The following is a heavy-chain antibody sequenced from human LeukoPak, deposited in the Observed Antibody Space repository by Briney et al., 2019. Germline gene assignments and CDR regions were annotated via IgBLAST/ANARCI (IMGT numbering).Heavy chain of an antibody. V-gene: IGHV3-33*08. J-gene: IGHJ4*02. CDR1: GFTFDDYA. CDR2: IWYDGSNK. D-gene: IGHD3-22*01. Sequence: GGSLRLSCAASGFTFDDYAMHWVRQAPGKGLEWVAVIWYDGSNKYYADSVKGRFTISRDNSKNTLYLQMNSLRAEDTAVYYCARDRGDSSGPFVDYWGQGTLVTVSS. CDR3: ARDRGDSSGPFVDY.